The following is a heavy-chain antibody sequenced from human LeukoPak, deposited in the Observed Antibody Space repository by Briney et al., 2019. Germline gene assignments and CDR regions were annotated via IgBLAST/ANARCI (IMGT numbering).Heavy chain of an antibody. V-gene: IGHV1-18*01. CDR3: AREADDYGDY. CDR2: INVYSGNT. J-gene: IGHJ4*02. Sequence: ASVKVSCKASGYTFTSYGITWVRQAPGQGLEWMGWINVYSGNTNYAQKFQGRVTMTTDTSTRTAYMELRSLRSDDTAVYYCAREADDYGDYWGQGTLVTVSS. CDR1: GYTFTSYG.